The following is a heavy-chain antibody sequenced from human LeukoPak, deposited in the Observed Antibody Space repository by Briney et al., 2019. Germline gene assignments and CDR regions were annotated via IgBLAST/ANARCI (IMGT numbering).Heavy chain of an antibody. CDR1: GFTFSSYG. J-gene: IGHJ6*03. D-gene: IGHD5-12*01. Sequence: PGGSLRLSCAASGFTFSSYGVHWVRQPPGKGLEWVAFILYDGSHKYYADSEKGRFTISRDNSKNTLYLQMNSLRAEDTAVYYCAKGSGYEHNYYYYYMDVWGKGTTVTISS. CDR2: ILYDGSHK. V-gene: IGHV3-30*02. CDR3: AKGSGYEHNYYYYYMDV.